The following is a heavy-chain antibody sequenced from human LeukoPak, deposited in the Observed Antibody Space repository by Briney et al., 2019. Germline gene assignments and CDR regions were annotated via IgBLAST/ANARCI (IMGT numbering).Heavy chain of an antibody. V-gene: IGHV3-30*02. CDR1: GFTFSSYG. Sequence: GGSLRLSCAASGFTFSSYGMHWVRQAPGKGLECVAFIHYDGSNQYYADSVKGRFTISRDNSKNTLYLQMNSLRAEDTAVYYCVKGRYNWNYGGVFDYWGQGTLVIVSS. J-gene: IGHJ4*02. CDR3: VKGRYNWNYGGVFDY. D-gene: IGHD1-7*01. CDR2: IHYDGSNQ.